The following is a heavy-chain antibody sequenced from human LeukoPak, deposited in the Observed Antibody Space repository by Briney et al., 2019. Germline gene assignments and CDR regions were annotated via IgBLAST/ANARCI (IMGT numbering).Heavy chain of an antibody. Sequence: GRSLRLSCAASGFTFSSYAMHWVRQAPGKWLEWVAVISYDGSNKYYADSVKGRFTISRDNSKNTLYLQMNSLRAEDTAVYYCARDYYGSGSYYNTPAGFDIWGQGTMVTVSS. V-gene: IGHV3-30*04. D-gene: IGHD3-10*01. CDR2: ISYDGSNK. CDR3: ARDYYGSGSYYNTPAGFDI. CDR1: GFTFSSYA. J-gene: IGHJ3*02.